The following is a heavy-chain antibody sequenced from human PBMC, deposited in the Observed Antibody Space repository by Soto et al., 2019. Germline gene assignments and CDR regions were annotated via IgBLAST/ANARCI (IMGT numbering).Heavy chain of an antibody. CDR1: GGSISSSSYY. Sequence: SETLSLTCTVSGGSISSSSYYWGWIRQPPGKGLEWIGSIYYSGSTYYNPSLKSRVTISVDTSKNQFSLKLSSVTAADTAVYYCARHDGRLPPYYYYYMDVWGKGTTVTVSS. V-gene: IGHV4-39*01. J-gene: IGHJ6*03. CDR2: IYYSGST. D-gene: IGHD2-21*02. CDR3: ARHDGRLPPYYYYYMDV.